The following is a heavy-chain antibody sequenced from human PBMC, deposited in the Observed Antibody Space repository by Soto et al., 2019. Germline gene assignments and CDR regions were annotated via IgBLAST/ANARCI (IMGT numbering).Heavy chain of an antibody. CDR3: ARDSRGLQLWLRNYYGMDV. D-gene: IGHD5-18*01. V-gene: IGHV3-53*01. CDR1: GFTVSSNY. Sequence: GGSLRLSCAASGFTVSSNYMSWVRQAPGKGLEWVSVIYSGGSTYYADSVKGRFTISRDNSKNTLYLQMNSLRAEDTAVYYCARDSRGLQLWLRNYYGMDVWGQGTTVTVSS. CDR2: IYSGGST. J-gene: IGHJ6*02.